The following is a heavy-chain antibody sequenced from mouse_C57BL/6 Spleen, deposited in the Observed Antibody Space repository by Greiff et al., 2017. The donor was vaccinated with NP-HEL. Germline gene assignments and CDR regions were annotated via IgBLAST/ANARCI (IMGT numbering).Heavy chain of an antibody. V-gene: IGHV1-69*01. J-gene: IGHJ4*01. CDR2: IDPSDSYT. D-gene: IGHD2-3*01. Sequence: QVQLQQSGAELVMPGASVKLSCKASGYTFTSYWMHWVKQRPGQGLEWIGEIDPSDSYTNYNQKFKGKSTLTVDKSSSTAYMQLSSLTSEDSAVYYCARSDGYYVAMDYWGQGTSVTVSS. CDR1: GYTFTSYW. CDR3: ARSDGYYVAMDY.